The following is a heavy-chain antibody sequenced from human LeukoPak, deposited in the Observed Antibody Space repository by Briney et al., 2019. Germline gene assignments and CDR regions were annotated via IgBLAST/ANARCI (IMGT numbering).Heavy chain of an antibody. D-gene: IGHD4-11*01. V-gene: IGHV4-31*03. CDR2: IYYSGST. Sequence: SVTLSLTCTVSGGSISSGGYYWSWIRQHPGKGLEWIGYIYYSGSTYYNPSLKSRVTISVDTSKNQFSLKLSSVTAADTAVYYCARADSNYAGYFDYWGQGTLVTVSS. J-gene: IGHJ4*02. CDR3: ARADSNYAGYFDY. CDR1: GGSISSGGYY.